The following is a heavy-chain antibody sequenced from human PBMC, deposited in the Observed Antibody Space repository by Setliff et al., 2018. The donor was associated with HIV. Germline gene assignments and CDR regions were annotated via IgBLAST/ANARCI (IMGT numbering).Heavy chain of an antibody. CDR2: MTPYSGNT. CDR3: ARDLDILTGYYWGLDY. Sequence: ASVKVSCKTSGDTFTSYDINWVRQAAGHGLEWMGWMTPYSGNTGYAQKFQGRVSMTRNTSISTAYMELRSLRSDDTAVYYCARDLDILTGYYWGLDYWGQGTLGTVS. V-gene: IGHV1-8*02. D-gene: IGHD3-9*01. CDR1: GDTFTSYD. J-gene: IGHJ4*02.